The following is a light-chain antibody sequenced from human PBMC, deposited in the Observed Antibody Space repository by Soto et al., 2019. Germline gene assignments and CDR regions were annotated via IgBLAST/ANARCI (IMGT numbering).Light chain of an antibody. CDR3: SSYTTSENYV. CDR1: SSDVGAYDY. J-gene: IGLJ1*01. Sequence: QSALTQPDSVSGSPGQSIAISCTGASSDVGAYDYVSWYQQYPGKAPKLMIYDVSNRPSGVSDRFSGSKSGNTASLTISGLQAEDEADYYCSSYTTSENYVFGTGTKVTVL. V-gene: IGLV2-14*01. CDR2: DVS.